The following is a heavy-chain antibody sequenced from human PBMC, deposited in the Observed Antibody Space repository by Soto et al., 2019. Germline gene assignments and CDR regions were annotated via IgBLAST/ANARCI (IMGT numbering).Heavy chain of an antibody. J-gene: IGHJ3*02. D-gene: IGHD3-10*01. Sequence: TLSLTCTVSCGSISSGGYYWSWIRQHPGKGLEWIGYIYYSGSTYYNPSLKSRVTISVDTSKNQFSLKLSSVTAADTAVYYCVKHRGNPSGAFDIWGQGTMVT. V-gene: IGHV4-31*03. CDR3: VKHRGNPSGAFDI. CDR2: IYYSGST. CDR1: CGSISSGGYY.